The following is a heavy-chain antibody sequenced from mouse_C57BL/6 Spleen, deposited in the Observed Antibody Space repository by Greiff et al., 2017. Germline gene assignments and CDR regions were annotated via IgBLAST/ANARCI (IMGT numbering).Heavy chain of an antibody. CDR2: IDPSDSYT. Sequence: QVQLQQPGAELVMPGASVKLSCKASGYTFTSYWMHWVKQRPGQGLEWIGEIDPSDSYTNYNQKFKGKSTLTVDKSSSTAYMQLSSLTSEDSAVYYCARWYSSGKFDYGGQGTTLTVSS. CDR3: ARWYSSGKFDY. J-gene: IGHJ2*01. D-gene: IGHD3-2*02. V-gene: IGHV1-69*01. CDR1: GYTFTSYW.